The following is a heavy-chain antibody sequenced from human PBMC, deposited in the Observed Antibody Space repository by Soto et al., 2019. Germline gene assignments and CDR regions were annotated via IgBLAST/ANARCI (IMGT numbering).Heavy chain of an antibody. D-gene: IGHD3-3*01. CDR2: ISYDGSNK. CDR1: GFTLSSYG. CDR3: ANGPQRFLEWLLTAGGMDV. Sequence: LRLSCASSGFTLSSYGMHWVLQAPVKGLEWVAVISYDGSNKYYADSVKGRFTISRDNSKNTLYLQMNSLRAEDTAVYYCANGPQRFLEWLLTAGGMDVWGQGTTVTVSS. J-gene: IGHJ6*02. V-gene: IGHV3-30*18.